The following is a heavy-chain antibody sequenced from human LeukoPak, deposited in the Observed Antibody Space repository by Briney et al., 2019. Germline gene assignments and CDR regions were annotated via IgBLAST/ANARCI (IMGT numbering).Heavy chain of an antibody. CDR1: GFTLSSHG. Sequence: QPGRSLRLSCAASGFTLSSHGMHWVRQAAGKGLEWVAVIWYDGSNKYYADPVKGRFTISRDNSKNTPYLQMNSLRAEDTAVYYCASSIAVAGTIDYWGQGTLVTVSS. D-gene: IGHD6-19*01. J-gene: IGHJ4*02. CDR2: IWYDGSNK. CDR3: ASSIAVAGTIDY. V-gene: IGHV3-33*01.